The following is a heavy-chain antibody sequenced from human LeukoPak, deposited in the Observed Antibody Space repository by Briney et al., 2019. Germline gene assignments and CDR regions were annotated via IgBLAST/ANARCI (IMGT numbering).Heavy chain of an antibody. V-gene: IGHV3-7*01. CDR1: GFTFSNYW. J-gene: IGHJ4*02. Sequence: GGSLRLSCAASGFTFSNYWMTWVRQAPGKGLEWVAHINQDGSEEHYMDSAKARFTTSRDNAKNSLSLQMNSLRAEDTAVYYCVKDGGVSGYDLLDYWGQGTLVTVSS. CDR3: VKDGGVSGYDLLDY. D-gene: IGHD5-12*01. CDR2: INQDGSEE.